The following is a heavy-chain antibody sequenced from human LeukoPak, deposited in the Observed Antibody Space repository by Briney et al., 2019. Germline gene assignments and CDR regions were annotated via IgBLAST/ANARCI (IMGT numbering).Heavy chain of an antibody. CDR1: GDSISRGYD. V-gene: IGHV4-38-2*01. D-gene: IGHD2-15*01. CDR3: ATHLERTMAATNYFDP. Sequence: SETLCLTCAVSGDSISRGYDWGWVRQPPGKRLYGIGGIYHVGNTIYKPSLRSRVTMSVDTSTSQLCLSRSSVSAADTDVYHSATHLERTMAATNYFDPWGQGILVTVSP. J-gene: IGHJ5*02. CDR2: IYHVGNT.